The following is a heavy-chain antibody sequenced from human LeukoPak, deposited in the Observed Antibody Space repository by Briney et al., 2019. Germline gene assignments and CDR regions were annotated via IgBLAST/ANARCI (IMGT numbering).Heavy chain of an antibody. CDR2: MNPNSGNT. CDR3: ARLGYCTNDVCYGYDY. V-gene: IGHV1-8*01. Sequence: XCKASGYTFTSYDINWVRQAPGQGLEWMGWMNPNSGNTVYAQKFRGRVTMTRNTSISTAYMELSSLRSEDTAVYYCARLGYCTNDVCYGYDYWGQGTLVTVSS. D-gene: IGHD2-8*01. J-gene: IGHJ4*02. CDR1: GYTFTSYD.